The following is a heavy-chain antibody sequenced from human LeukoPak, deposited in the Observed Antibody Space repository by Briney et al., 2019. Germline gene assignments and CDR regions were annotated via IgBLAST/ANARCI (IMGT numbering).Heavy chain of an antibody. Sequence: PGGSLRGSCAASGFTFSSYWMNWVRQAPGKGLVWVSRIASDGSSTTYADSVKGRFSISRDNAKNTLYLQMNSLRVEDTAVYYCARGRPHGNDYWGQGTLVTVSS. CDR2: IASDGSST. D-gene: IGHD4-23*01. CDR3: ARGRPHGNDY. CDR1: GFTFSSYW. V-gene: IGHV3-74*01. J-gene: IGHJ4*02.